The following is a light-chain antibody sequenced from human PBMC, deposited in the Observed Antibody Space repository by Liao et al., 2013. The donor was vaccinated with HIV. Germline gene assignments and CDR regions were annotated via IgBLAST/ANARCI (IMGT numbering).Light chain of an antibody. CDR3: QAWDSSPL. CDR2: QDN. CDR1: NIGSKS. V-gene: IGLV3-21*01. J-gene: IGLJ2*01. Sequence: SYELIQPPSVSVAPGKTARITCGGNNIGSKSVHWYQQKPGQAPVLVIYQDNKRPSGIPQRFSASISGNTATLTISGTQAMDEADYYCQAWDSSPLFGGGTKLTVL.